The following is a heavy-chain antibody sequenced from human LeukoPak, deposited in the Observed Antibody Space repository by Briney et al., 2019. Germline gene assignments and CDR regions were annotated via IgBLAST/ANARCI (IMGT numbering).Heavy chain of an antibody. Sequence: GASLRLSCAASGFTFSSYATSWVRQAPGKGLEWVSAISGSGGSTYYADSVKGRFTISRDNSKNTLYLQMNSLRAEDTAVYYCAKQGSSGCLDYWGQGTLVTVSS. CDR1: GFTFSSYA. D-gene: IGHD6-19*01. J-gene: IGHJ4*02. CDR2: ISGSGGST. V-gene: IGHV3-23*01. CDR3: AKQGSSGCLDY.